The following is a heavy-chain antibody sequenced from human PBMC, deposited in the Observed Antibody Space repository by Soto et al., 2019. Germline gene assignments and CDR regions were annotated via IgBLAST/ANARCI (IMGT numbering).Heavy chain of an antibody. D-gene: IGHD2-21*02. J-gene: IGHJ6*02. Sequence: PGESLKISCKGYGYRFTSYWISWVRQMPGKGLKWMGRIDPSDSYTNYSPSFQGQVTISADKSFSTAYLQWSSLKASDTAMYYCASEYCGGDCYSAARYGMDVWGQGTTVTVSS. CDR3: ASEYCGGDCYSAARYGMDV. CDR2: IDPSDSYT. CDR1: GYRFTSYW. V-gene: IGHV5-10-1*01.